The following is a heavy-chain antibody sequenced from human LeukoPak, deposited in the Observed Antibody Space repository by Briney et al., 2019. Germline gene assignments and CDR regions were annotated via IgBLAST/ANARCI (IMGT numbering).Heavy chain of an antibody. J-gene: IGHJ4*02. CDR2: INPNSGGT. V-gene: IGHV1-2*06. CDR1: GYTFTGYY. Sequence: ASVKVSCKASGYTFTGYYMHWVRQAPGQELEWMGRINPNSGGTNYAQKFQGRVTMTWDTSISTAYMELSRLRSDDTAVYYCARANLDHGAFYFDYWGQGTLVTVSS. CDR3: ARANLDHGAFYFDY. D-gene: IGHD4-17*01.